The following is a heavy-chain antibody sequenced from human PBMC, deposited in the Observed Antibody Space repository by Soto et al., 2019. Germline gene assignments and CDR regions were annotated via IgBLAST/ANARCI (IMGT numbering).Heavy chain of an antibody. CDR2: INAGNGNT. Sequence: ASVKVSCKASGYTFTSYAMHWVRQAPGQRLERMGWINAGNGNTKYSQKFQGRVTITRDTSASTAYMELSSLRSEDTAVYYCARDKIAAVDYYYYGMDVWGQGTTVTVSS. J-gene: IGHJ6*02. CDR3: ARDKIAAVDYYYYGMDV. CDR1: GYTFTSYA. V-gene: IGHV1-3*01. D-gene: IGHD6-25*01.